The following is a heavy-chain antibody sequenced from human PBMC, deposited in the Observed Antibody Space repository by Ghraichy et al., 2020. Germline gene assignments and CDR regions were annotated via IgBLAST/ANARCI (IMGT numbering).Heavy chain of an antibody. D-gene: IGHD3-10*01. V-gene: IGHV4-34*01. CDR3: ARGGGGRDYGSGIPYYYGMDV. CDR2: INHSGST. J-gene: IGHJ6*02. Sequence: SETLSLTCAVYGGSFSGYYWSWIRQPPGKGLEWIGEINHSGSTNYNPSLKSRVTISVDTSKNQFSLKLSSVTAADTAVYYCARGGGGRDYGSGIPYYYGMDVWGQGTTVTVSS. CDR1: GGSFSGYY.